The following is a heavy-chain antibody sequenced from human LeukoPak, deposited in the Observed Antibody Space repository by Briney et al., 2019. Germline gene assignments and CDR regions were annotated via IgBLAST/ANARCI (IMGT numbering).Heavy chain of an antibody. CDR3: ARVGGYEAPFDY. D-gene: IGHD5-12*01. CDR2: INPNSGGT. CDR1: GYTFTGYY. J-gene: IGHJ4*02. V-gene: IGHV1-2*02. Sequence: ASVKVSCKASGYTFTGYYMHWVRQAPGQGLEWMGWINPNSGGTNYAQKFQGRVTMIRDTSTSTAYMELSRLRSDDTAVYYCARVGGYEAPFDYWGQETLVTVSS.